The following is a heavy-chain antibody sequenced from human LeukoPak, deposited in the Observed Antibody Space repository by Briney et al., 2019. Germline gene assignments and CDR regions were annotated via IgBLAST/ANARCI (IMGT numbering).Heavy chain of an antibody. CDR2: IYYSGST. CDR1: GGSISSSSYY. J-gene: IGHJ4*02. D-gene: IGHD6-19*01. Sequence: PSETLSLTCTVSGGSISSSSYYWGWTRQPPGKGLEWIGSIYYSGSTYYNPSLKSRVTISVDTSKNQFSLKLSSVTAADTAVYYCARSSGWYEVYFDYWGQGTWSPSPQ. V-gene: IGHV4-39*01. CDR3: ARSSGWYEVYFDY.